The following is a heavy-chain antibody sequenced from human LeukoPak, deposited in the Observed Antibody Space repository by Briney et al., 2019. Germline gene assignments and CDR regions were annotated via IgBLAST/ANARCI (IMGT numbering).Heavy chain of an antibody. Sequence: GGSLRLSCAASGFTFSSYAMSWVRQAPGKGLEWVSAISGSGGSTYYADSVKGRFTISRDNSKNTLYLQMNSLRAEDTAVYYCARAGRGSSYGNMDSWGQGTLVTVSS. J-gene: IGHJ4*02. CDR2: ISGSGGST. V-gene: IGHV3-23*01. CDR3: ARAGRGSSYGNMDS. D-gene: IGHD5-18*01. CDR1: GFTFSSYA.